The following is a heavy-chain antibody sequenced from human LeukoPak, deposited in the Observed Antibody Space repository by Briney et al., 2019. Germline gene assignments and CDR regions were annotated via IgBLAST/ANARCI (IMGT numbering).Heavy chain of an antibody. CDR1: GFTFDDYA. D-gene: IGHD3-10*01. CDR2: ISWNSGSI. V-gene: IGHV3-9*01. Sequence: GGSLRLSCAASGFTFDDYAMHWVRHAPGKGLEWVSGISWNSGSIGYADSVKGRFTISRDNAKNSLYLQMNSLRAEDTALYYCAKDNGKGSGSYFSGDYWGQGTLVTVSS. CDR3: AKDNGKGSGSYFSGDY. J-gene: IGHJ4*02.